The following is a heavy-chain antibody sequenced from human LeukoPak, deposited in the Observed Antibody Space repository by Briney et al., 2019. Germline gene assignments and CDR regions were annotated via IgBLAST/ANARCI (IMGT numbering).Heavy chain of an antibody. V-gene: IGHV4-39*01. CDR2: IYYSGST. Sequence: SETLSLTCTVSGGSISSSSYYWGWIRQPPGKGLEWIGSIYYSGSTYYNPSLKSRVTISVDTSKNQFSLKLSSVTAADTAVYYCARIRSVAARYHYWYFDLWGRGTLVTVSS. CDR1: GGSISSSSYY. D-gene: IGHD6-6*01. J-gene: IGHJ2*01. CDR3: ARIRSVAARYHYWYFDL.